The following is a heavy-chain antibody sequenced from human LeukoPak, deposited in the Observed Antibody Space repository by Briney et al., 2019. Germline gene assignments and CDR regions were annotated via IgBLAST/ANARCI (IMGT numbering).Heavy chain of an antibody. Sequence: ASVKVSCKASGDTFTSYYMHWVRQAPGQGLEWMGIINPSGDSTSSAQTFQGRVTMTRDMSTSTVYMALSSLRTEDTAVYYCARGRHSYESSDYYYEGDAFDIWGQGTMVTVSS. CDR3: ARGRHSYESSDYYYEGDAFDI. D-gene: IGHD3-22*01. V-gene: IGHV1-46*01. J-gene: IGHJ3*02. CDR1: GDTFTSYY. CDR2: INPSGDST.